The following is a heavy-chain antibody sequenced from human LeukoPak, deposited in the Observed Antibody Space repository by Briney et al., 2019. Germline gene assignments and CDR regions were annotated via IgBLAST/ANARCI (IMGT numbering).Heavy chain of an antibody. J-gene: IGHJ5*02. V-gene: IGHV4-34*01. CDR3: AKHLRRRFFSKTLGFDP. Sequence: QSSETLSLTCAVYGGSFSGDYWSWIRQPPGKGLEWVGEINHSGSTNYNPSLKSRVTISLDSSKNQFSLKLSSVTAADTAVYYCAKHLRRRFFSKTLGFDPWGQGTLVTVSS. CDR1: GGSFSGDY. D-gene: IGHD3-3*01. CDR2: INHSGST.